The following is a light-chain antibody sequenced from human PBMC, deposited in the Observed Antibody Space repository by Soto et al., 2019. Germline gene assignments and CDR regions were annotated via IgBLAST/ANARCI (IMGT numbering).Light chain of an antibody. CDR1: QSITRY. Sequence: DIQVTQSPSSLSASVGDRVTITCRTSQSITRYLNWYQQKPGKAPKLLIYSASTLQSGVPSRFSGSGSGIVFTLTISSLQPEDFATYYCQQSYSTPPLSFGGGTKVEIK. J-gene: IGKJ4*01. V-gene: IGKV1-39*01. CDR2: SAS. CDR3: QQSYSTPPLS.